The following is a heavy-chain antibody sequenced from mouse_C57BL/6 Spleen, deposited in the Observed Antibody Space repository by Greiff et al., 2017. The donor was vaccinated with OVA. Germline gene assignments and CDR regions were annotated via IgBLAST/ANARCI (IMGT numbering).Heavy chain of an antibody. CDR1: GYTFTDYY. V-gene: IGHV1-19*01. CDR3: ARGNWVDY. CDR2: INPYNGGT. Sequence: VQLQQSGPVLVKPGASVKMSCKASGYTFTDYYMNWVKQSHGKSLEWIGVINPYNGGTSYNQKFKGKATLTVDKSSSTADMELNSLTSEDSAVYYCARGNWVDYWGQGTTLTVAS. D-gene: IGHD4-1*01. J-gene: IGHJ2*01.